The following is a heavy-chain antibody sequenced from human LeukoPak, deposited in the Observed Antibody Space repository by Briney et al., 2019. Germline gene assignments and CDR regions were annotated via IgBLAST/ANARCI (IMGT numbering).Heavy chain of an antibody. D-gene: IGHD4-23*01. J-gene: IGHJ4*02. CDR1: GGSISSSY. V-gene: IGHV4-4*07. Sequence: SETLSLTCTVSGGSISSSYWSWIRQPAGKGLEWIGRLSPSGNTNYNPSLKSRVTMSVDTSKNQFSLELRSVTAADTAVYYCARDPNSALWGQGTLVTVSS. CDR2: LSPSGNT. CDR3: ARDPNSAL.